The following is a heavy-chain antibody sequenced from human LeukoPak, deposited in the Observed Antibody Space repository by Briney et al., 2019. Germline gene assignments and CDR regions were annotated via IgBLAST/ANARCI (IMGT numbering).Heavy chain of an antibody. CDR2: TYYRSKWYS. CDR1: GDSVSSNNGA. D-gene: IGHD6-19*01. Sequence: SQTLSLTCAISGDSVSSNNGAWNWIRQSPSRGLEWLGRTYYRSKWYSDYAGSGQGRITISPDTSKNQFSLQLYSVTPEDAAVYYCARDVGTSGWYTFEYWGQGTRVTVSS. V-gene: IGHV6-1*01. CDR3: ARDVGTSGWYTFEY. J-gene: IGHJ4*02.